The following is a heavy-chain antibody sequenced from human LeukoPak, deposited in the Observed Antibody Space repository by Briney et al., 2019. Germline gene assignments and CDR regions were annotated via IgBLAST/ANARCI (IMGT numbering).Heavy chain of an antibody. CDR3: ARYQLKGYYKPPLIDY. Sequence: SETLSLTCAVSGGSFSGYYWSWIRQSPGKGLEWIGEINHSGSTYYNPSLKSRVTISVDTSKNQFSLKLSSVTAADTAVYYCARYQLKGYYKPPLIDYWGQGTLVTVSS. CDR2: INHSGST. D-gene: IGHD3-10*01. J-gene: IGHJ4*02. V-gene: IGHV4-34*01. CDR1: GGSFSGYY.